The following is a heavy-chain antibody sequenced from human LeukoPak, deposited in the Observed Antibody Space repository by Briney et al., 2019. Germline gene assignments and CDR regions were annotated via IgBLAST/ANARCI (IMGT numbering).Heavy chain of an antibody. Sequence: GGSLRLSCAASGFTFSSYAMHWVRQAPGKGLEWVAFIWYDGSNKYYADSVKGRFTISRDNSKNTLYLQMNSLRAEDTAVYYCAKDGPIAVAGFTGAAFDIWGQGIMVTVSS. J-gene: IGHJ3*02. V-gene: IGHV3-30*02. D-gene: IGHD6-19*01. CDR1: GFTFSSYA. CDR3: AKDGPIAVAGFTGAAFDI. CDR2: IWYDGSNK.